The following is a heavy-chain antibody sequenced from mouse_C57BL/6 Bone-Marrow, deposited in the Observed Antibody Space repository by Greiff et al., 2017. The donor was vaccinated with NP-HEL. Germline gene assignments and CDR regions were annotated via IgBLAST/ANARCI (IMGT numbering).Heavy chain of an antibody. D-gene: IGHD2-5*01. CDR2: IHPNSGSI. Sequence: QVLLQQPGAELVKPGASVKLSCKASGYTFTSYWMHWVKQRPGQGLEWIGMIHPNSGSINYNEKFKSQATLTVDKSSSTAYMQLSSLTSEDSAVYYGAKDSNYPYYYAMDYWGQGTSVTVSS. CDR3: AKDSNYPYYYAMDY. J-gene: IGHJ4*01. V-gene: IGHV1-64*01. CDR1: GYTFTSYW.